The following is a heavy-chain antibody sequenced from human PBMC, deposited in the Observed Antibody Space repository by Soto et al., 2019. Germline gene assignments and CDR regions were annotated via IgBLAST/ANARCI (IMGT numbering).Heavy chain of an antibody. CDR1: GYNFTTYG. D-gene: IGHD3-16*01. CDR2: VSRHNGHT. J-gene: IGHJ1*01. CDR3: ALYQPSTTVYYYVHH. V-gene: IGHV1-18*01. Sequence: QVQLVQSGAEVKKPGASVKVSCKTSGYNFTTYGVSWVRQAPGQGLEWMGWVSRHNGHTTYAQTFPGTVTITTDTSTTTAYMALRSLRSDDTAVYYCALYQPSTTVYYYVHHWCQGTVAIVTS.